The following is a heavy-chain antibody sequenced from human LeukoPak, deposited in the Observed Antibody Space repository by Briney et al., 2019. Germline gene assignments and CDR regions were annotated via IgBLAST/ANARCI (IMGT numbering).Heavy chain of an antibody. CDR2: INHSGST. CDR1: GGSFSGYY. J-gene: IGHJ4*02. V-gene: IGHV4-34*01. D-gene: IGHD3-16*02. CDR3: ATRKMYYDYVWGSYRSAYFDY. Sequence: SETLSLTCAVYGGSFSGYYWSWIRQPPGKGLEWIGEINHSGSTNYNPSLKSRVTISVDTSKNQFSLKLSSVTAADTAVYYCATRKMYYDYVWGSYRSAYFDYWGQGTLVTVSS.